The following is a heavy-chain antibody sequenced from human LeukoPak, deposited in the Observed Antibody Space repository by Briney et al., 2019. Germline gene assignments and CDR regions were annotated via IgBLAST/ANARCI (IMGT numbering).Heavy chain of an antibody. CDR3: ARGDIAAAGAPLGY. J-gene: IGHJ4*02. CDR2: IYTSGST. V-gene: IGHV4-4*07. Sequence: KSSETLSLTCTVSGGPISSYYWSWIRQPAGKGLEWIGRIYTSGSTNYNPSLKSRVTMSVDTSKNQFSLKLSSVTAADTAVYYCARGDIAAAGAPLGYWDQATLVTVSS. CDR1: GGPISSYY. D-gene: IGHD6-13*01.